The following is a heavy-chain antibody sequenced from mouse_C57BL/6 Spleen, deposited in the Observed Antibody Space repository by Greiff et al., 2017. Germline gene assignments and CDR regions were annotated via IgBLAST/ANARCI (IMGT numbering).Heavy chain of an antibody. CDR2: SSSGSSTI. V-gene: IGHV5-17*01. D-gene: IGHD1-1*02. J-gene: IGHJ2*01. CDR1: GFTFSDYG. Sequence: EVKLVESGGGLVKPGGSLKLSCAASGFTFSDYGMHWVRQAPEKGLEWVAYSSSGSSTIYYADTVKGRFTISRDNAKNTLFLQMTSLRSEDTAMYYCAAMVHFDYWGQGTTLTVSS. CDR3: AAMVHFDY.